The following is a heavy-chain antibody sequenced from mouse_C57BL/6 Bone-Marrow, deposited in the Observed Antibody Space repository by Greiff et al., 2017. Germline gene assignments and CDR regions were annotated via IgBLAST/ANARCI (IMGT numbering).Heavy chain of an antibody. D-gene: IGHD1-1*01. J-gene: IGHJ3*01. CDR2: IAPETGGT. CDR3: TRKCYYYGSSFAY. Sequence: VQLQQSGAELVRPGASVTLSCKASGYTFTDYEMHWVKQTPVHGLEWIGAIAPETGGTAYNQKFKGKAILTADKSSSTAYMELRSLTSEDSAVYYCTRKCYYYGSSFAYWGQGTLVTVSA. V-gene: IGHV1-15*01. CDR1: GYTFTDYE.